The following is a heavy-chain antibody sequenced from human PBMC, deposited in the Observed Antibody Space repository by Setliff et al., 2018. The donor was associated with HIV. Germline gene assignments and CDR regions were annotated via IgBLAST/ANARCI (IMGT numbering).Heavy chain of an antibody. D-gene: IGHD3-22*01. CDR2: ISSSGSTI. V-gene: IGHV3-48*03. CDR1: GFTLSIYE. Sequence: GGSLRLSCAASGFTLSIYEMNWVRQGPGRGLEWVSYISSSGSTIFYADSVKGRFTISRDNSKNTLYLQMNSLRAEDTAVYYCAKDRTVVVITIFDYWGQGTLVTVSS. CDR3: AKDRTVVVITIFDY. J-gene: IGHJ4*02.